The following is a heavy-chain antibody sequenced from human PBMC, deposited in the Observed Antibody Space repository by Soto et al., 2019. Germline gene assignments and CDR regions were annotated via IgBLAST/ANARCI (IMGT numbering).Heavy chain of an antibody. D-gene: IGHD6-6*01. J-gene: IGHJ6*02. V-gene: IGHV5-10-1*01. Sequence: GESLKISFKGSGYSFTSYWISWVRQMPGKGLEWMGRIDPSDSYTNYSPSFQGHVTISADKSISTAYLQWSSLKASDTAMYYCASYSSSSGYYYYGMDVWGQGTTVTVSS. CDR1: GYSFTSYW. CDR2: IDPSDSYT. CDR3: ASYSSSSGYYYYGMDV.